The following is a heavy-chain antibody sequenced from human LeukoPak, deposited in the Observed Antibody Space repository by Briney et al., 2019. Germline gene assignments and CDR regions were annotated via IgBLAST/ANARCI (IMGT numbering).Heavy chain of an antibody. CDR1: GYTLTELS. CDR2: FDPEDGET. CDR3: ATSGYEGNWFES. Sequence: ASVKVSCKVSGYTLTELSMHWVRQAPGKGLEWMGGFDPEDGETIYAQKFQGRVTMTEDTSTDTAYMELSSLRSEDTAVYYCATSGYEGNWFESWGQGTPVTVSS. D-gene: IGHD3-22*01. J-gene: IGHJ5*01. V-gene: IGHV1-24*01.